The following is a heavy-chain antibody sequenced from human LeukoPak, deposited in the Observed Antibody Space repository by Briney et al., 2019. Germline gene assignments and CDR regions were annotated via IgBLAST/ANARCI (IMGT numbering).Heavy chain of an antibody. Sequence: PSETLSLTCTVSGGSISSSSYYWGWIRQPPGKGLEWIGSIYYSGSTYYNPSLKSRVTISVDTSKNQFSLELSSVTAADTAVYYCARQGVTQYSSGSDWFDPWGQGTLVTVSS. CDR1: GGSISSSSYY. D-gene: IGHD6-19*01. CDR2: IYYSGST. V-gene: IGHV4-39*01. CDR3: ARQGVTQYSSGSDWFDP. J-gene: IGHJ5*02.